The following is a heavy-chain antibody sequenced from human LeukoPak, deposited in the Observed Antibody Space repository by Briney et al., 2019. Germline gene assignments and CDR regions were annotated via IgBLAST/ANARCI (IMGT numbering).Heavy chain of an antibody. Sequence: SETLSLTCTVSGGSISSSSYYWGWIRQPPGKGLEWIGSIYYSGSTYYNPSLKSRVTISVDTSKNQFSLKLSSVTAADTAVYYCARQIVVVPGYMEVWGKGTTVTVSS. CDR3: ARQIVVVPGYMEV. CDR1: GGSISSSSYY. CDR2: IYYSGST. V-gene: IGHV4-39*01. D-gene: IGHD2-2*01. J-gene: IGHJ6*03.